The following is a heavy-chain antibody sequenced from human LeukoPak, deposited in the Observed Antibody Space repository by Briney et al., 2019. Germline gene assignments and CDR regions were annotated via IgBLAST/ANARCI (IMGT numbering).Heavy chain of an antibody. V-gene: IGHV3-7*01. D-gene: IGHD6-19*01. J-gene: IGHJ6*02. CDR1: GFPFSSYE. CDR3: ARDTSAWRYGMDV. CDR2: IKQDGSEK. Sequence: GGSLRLSCAGSGFPFSSYEMNWLRQAPGKGLEWVAIIKQDGSEKDYVDSVTGRFTISRDNAKNSLYLQMNSLRDEDTAVYYCARDTSAWRYGMDVWGQGTTVTVSS.